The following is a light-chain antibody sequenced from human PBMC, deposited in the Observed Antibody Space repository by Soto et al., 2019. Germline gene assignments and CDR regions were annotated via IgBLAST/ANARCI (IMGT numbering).Light chain of an antibody. V-gene: IGKV3-20*01. CDR1: QTVSRDY. CDR2: GAS. J-gene: IGKJ1*01. Sequence: EIVLTQSPRTLSLSPGERATLSCRASQTVSRDYLAWYHQKPGQAPRLLIYGASNRATGIPDRFSGSGSGTDFTLTISRLEPEDFAVYYCQQYGSSGTFGQGTKV. CDR3: QQYGSSGT.